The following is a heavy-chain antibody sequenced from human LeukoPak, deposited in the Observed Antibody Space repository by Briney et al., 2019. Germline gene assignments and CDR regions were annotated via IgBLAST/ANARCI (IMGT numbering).Heavy chain of an antibody. V-gene: IGHV4-39*01. J-gene: IGHJ4*02. Sequence: SETLSLTCTVSGGSISSSSYYWGWIRQPPGKGLEWIGGIYYSGSTYYNPSLKSRVTISVDTSKNQFSLKLSSVTAADTAVYYCARHGYCTNGVCYFIDYWGQGTLVTVSS. CDR3: ARHGYCTNGVCYFIDY. D-gene: IGHD2-8*01. CDR1: GGSISSSSYY. CDR2: IYYSGST.